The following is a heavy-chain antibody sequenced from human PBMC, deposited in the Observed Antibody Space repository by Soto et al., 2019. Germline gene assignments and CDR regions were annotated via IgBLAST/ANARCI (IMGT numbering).Heavy chain of an antibody. Sequence: ASVKVSCKTSGYTFTGYYIHWVRQAPGQGLEWMGWINPNSGGTNYAQKFQGRVTMTRDTSISTAYMELSRLRSDDTAVYYCASGWLRPNYYYYYGMDVWGQGTTVTVSS. J-gene: IGHJ6*02. D-gene: IGHD5-12*01. CDR2: INPNSGGT. CDR1: GYTFTGYY. CDR3: ASGWLRPNYYYYYGMDV. V-gene: IGHV1-2*02.